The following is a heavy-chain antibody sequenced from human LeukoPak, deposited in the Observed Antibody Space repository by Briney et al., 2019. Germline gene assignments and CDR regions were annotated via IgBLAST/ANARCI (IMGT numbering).Heavy chain of an antibody. CDR1: GFTFSSYS. J-gene: IGHJ3*02. Sequence: GGSLRLSCAASGFTFSSYSMNWVRQAPGKGLEWVSSISSSSSYIYYADSVKGRFTISRDNAKNTLYLQMNSLRAEDTAVYYCTRGREMRLYAFDIWGQGTMVTVSS. V-gene: IGHV3-21*01. CDR3: TRGREMRLYAFDI. CDR2: ISSSSSYI.